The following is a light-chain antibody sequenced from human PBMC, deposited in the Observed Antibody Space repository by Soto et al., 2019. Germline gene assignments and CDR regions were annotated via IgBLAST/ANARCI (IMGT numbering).Light chain of an antibody. CDR3: TSAASSSTLV. J-gene: IGLJ2*01. V-gene: IGLV2-14*01. CDR2: DVS. CDR1: SSDVGGYNY. Sequence: QSALTQPASVSGSPGQSITISCTGTSSDVGGYNYVSWYQQHPGKAPKLMIYDVSNRPSGVSNRFSGSKSGNTASLTISGLQADDEADYYSTSAASSSTLVFGGGTKVTVL.